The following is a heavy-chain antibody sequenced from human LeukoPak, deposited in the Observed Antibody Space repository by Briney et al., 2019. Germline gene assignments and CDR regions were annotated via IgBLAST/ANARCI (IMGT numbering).Heavy chain of an antibody. Sequence: PSETLSLTCTVSGGSISSYYWSWIRQPPGKGLEWIGYIYYSGSTNYNPSLKSRVTISVDTSKNQFSLKLSSVTAADTAVYYCASPAQPYYYYYMDVWGKGTTVTVSS. D-gene: IGHD2-2*01. J-gene: IGHJ6*03. CDR3: ASPAQPYYYYYMDV. CDR1: GGSISSYY. CDR2: IYYSGST. V-gene: IGHV4-59*01.